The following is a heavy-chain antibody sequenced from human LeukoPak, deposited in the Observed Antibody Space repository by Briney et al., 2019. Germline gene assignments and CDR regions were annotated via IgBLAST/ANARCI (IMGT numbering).Heavy chain of an antibody. V-gene: IGHV3-11*01. CDR3: ARGNYDFWSGYYSGWFDP. CDR1: GFTVSDNY. J-gene: IGHJ5*02. D-gene: IGHD3-3*01. CDR2: ISSSGSTI. Sequence: GGSLRLSCAASGFTVSDNYMSWIRQAPGKGLEWVSYISSSGSTIYYADSVKGRFTISRVDAKNSLHLQMNSLRAEDTAVYYCARGNYDFWSGYYSGWFDPWGQGTLVTVSS.